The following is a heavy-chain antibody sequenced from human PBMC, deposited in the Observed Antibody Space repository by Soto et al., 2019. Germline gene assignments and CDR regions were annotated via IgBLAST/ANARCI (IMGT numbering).Heavy chain of an antibody. CDR3: AKSNDFWSGYGDYYYYYMDD. Sequence: GGSLRLSCAASGFTFSSYWMSWVRQAPGKGLEWVANIKQDGSEKYYVDSVKGRFTISRDNAKNSLYLQMNSLRAEDTAVYYCAKSNDFWSGYGDYYYYYMDDWGKGTTVTVSS. CDR1: GFTFSSYW. CDR2: IKQDGSEK. J-gene: IGHJ6*03. D-gene: IGHD3-3*01. V-gene: IGHV3-7*01.